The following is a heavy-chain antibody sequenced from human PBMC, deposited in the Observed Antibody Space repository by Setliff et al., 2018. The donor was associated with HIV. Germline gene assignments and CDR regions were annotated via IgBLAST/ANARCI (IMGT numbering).Heavy chain of an antibody. CDR3: ARVSSTSCYGGPCRRTPRDYYYYHYMDV. CDR2: INPSGGST. V-gene: IGHV1-46*01. J-gene: IGHJ6*03. D-gene: IGHD2-2*01. Sequence: GASVKVSCKASGYTFTSYYMHWVRQAPGQGLEWMGIINPSGGSTSYAQKFQGRVTMTRDTSTSTVYMELSSLRSEDTAVYYCARVSSTSCYGGPCRRTPRDYYYYHYMDVWGKGTTVTVSS. CDR1: GYTFTSYY.